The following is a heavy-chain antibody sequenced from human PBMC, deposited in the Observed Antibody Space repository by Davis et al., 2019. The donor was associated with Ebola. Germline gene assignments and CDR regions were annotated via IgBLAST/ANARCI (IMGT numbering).Heavy chain of an antibody. V-gene: IGHV5-51*01. CDR1: GYIFTSYW. CDR3: ARPLYPTSSTRYCDFSL. Sequence: KVSCKGSGYIFTSYWIGWVRQMPGKGLEWMGIIYPGDSDTRYSPSFQGQVTISADKSINTAYLQWSSLKTSDTAIYYCARPLYPTSSTRYCDFSLWGRGTLVTVSS. D-gene: IGHD2-2*01. CDR2: IYPGDSDT. J-gene: IGHJ2*01.